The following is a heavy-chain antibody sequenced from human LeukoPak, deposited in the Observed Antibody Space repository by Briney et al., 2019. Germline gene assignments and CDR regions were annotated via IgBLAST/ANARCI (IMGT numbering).Heavy chain of an antibody. CDR2: INPSGGST. Sequence: GASVKVSCKASGYTFTSYYMHWVRQAPGQGLEWMGIINPSGGSTSYAQKFQGRVTMTRDTSASTVYMELSSLRSEDTAVYYCARGLPMIVGSSGPSGIDYWGQGTLVTVSS. CDR3: ARGLPMIVGSSGPSGIDY. V-gene: IGHV1-46*01. J-gene: IGHJ4*02. D-gene: IGHD3-22*01. CDR1: GYTFTSYY.